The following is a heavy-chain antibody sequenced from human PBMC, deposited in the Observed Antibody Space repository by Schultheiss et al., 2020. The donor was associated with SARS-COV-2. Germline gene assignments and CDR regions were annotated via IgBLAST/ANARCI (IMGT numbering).Heavy chain of an antibody. CDR2: INPHSGGT. Sequence: ASVKVSCKASGYTFTSYDINWVRQAPGQGLEWMGWINPHSGGTHYAQKLQGRVTMTTDTSTSTAYMELRSLRSDDTAVYYCARDPSIAAAGTPFDYWGQGTLVTVSS. CDR3: ARDPSIAAAGTPFDY. J-gene: IGHJ4*02. CDR1: GYTFTSYD. D-gene: IGHD6-13*01. V-gene: IGHV1-18*01.